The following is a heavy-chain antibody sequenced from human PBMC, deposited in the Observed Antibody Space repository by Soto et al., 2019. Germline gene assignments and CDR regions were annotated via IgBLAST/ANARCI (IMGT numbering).Heavy chain of an antibody. J-gene: IGHJ6*02. Sequence: QVQLQESGPGLVKPSQTLSLTCTVSGGSISSGGYYWSWIRQHPGKGLEWIGYIYYSGSTYYNPSLKRRVTISVDTSKNQFSLKLSSVTAADTAVYYCAGDARGSYPYGMDVLGQGTTVTVSS. CDR2: IYYSGST. CDR3: AGDARGSYPYGMDV. CDR1: GGSISSGGYY. V-gene: IGHV4-31*03. D-gene: IGHD1-26*01.